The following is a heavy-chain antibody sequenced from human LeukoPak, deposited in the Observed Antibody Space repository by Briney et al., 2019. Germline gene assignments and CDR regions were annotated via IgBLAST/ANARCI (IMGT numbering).Heavy chain of an antibody. D-gene: IGHD5-18*01. CDR1: GFNFRNFA. J-gene: IGHJ2*01. Sequence: GGSLRLSCSASGFNFRNFAMSWVRQAPGRGLEWVSAISGRGDITYSADSVKGRFTISRDNSRDTLSLQMNSLRGEDTAVYYCAKDRGYAYALQAYYFDLWGGGTLVTVSS. V-gene: IGHV3-23*01. CDR2: ISGRGDIT. CDR3: AKDRGYAYALQAYYFDL.